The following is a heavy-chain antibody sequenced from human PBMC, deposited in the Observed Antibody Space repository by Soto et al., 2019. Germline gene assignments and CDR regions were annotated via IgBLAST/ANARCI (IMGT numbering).Heavy chain of an antibody. V-gene: IGHV4-39*02. D-gene: IGHD6-25*01. CDR3: AREYSSAPDY. CDR2: IYYSWST. CDR1: GGSISSSSYY. J-gene: IGHJ4*02. Sequence: QLQLQESGPGLVKPSETLSLTCTVSGGSISSSSYYWGWIRQPPGKGLEWIGSIYYSWSTFYSPSLRSRVTISVDTSKNQFSLRVSSVTAADTAVYYCAREYSSAPDYWGQGTLVTVSS.